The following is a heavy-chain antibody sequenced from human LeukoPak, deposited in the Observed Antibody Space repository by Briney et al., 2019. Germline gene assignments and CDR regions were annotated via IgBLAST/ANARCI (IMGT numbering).Heavy chain of an antibody. V-gene: IGHV4-34*01. CDR1: GGSFSGYY. J-gene: IGHJ5*02. D-gene: IGHD6-19*01. Sequence: SETLSLTCAVYGGSFSGYYWSWIRQPPGKGLEWIGEINHSGSTNYNPSLKSRVTISVDTSKNQFSLKLSSVTAADTAVYYCARAIAVAGDNWFDPWGQGTLVTVSS. CDR2: INHSGST. CDR3: ARAIAVAGDNWFDP.